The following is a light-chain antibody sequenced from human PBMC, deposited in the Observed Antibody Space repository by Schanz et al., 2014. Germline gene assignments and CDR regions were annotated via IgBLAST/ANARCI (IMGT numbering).Light chain of an antibody. CDR3: QRYNSYPCS. Sequence: IQLTQSPSPLSASVGDSVTITCRASQGIGSYLAWYQQKPGKAPQLLIYAASTLQSGVPSRFGGSGSGTDFTLTISSLQPEDFATYYCQRYNSYPCSFGQGTKLEIK. J-gene: IGKJ2*02. CDR1: QGIGSY. V-gene: IGKV1-9*01. CDR2: AAS.